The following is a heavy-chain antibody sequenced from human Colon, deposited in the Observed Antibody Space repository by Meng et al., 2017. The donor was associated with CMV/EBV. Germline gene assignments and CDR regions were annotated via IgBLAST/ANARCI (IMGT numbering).Heavy chain of an antibody. Sequence: GGSLRLSCAASGFTFSDYYMTWVRQAPGKGLEWLSYISIGDSTIYYADSVRGRFTISRDNANNSLYLQMNSLRAEDTAVYYCARESIAMVRGYGMDVWGQGTTVTVSS. CDR1: GFTFSDYY. J-gene: IGHJ6*02. CDR3: ARESIAMVRGYGMDV. CDR2: ISIGDSTI. V-gene: IGHV3-11*01. D-gene: IGHD3-10*01.